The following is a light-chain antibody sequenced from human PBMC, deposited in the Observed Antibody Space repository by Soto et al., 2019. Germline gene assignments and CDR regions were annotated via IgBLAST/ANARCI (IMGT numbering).Light chain of an antibody. Sequence: EIVLTQSPGSLSLSLGERATLSCRASQSVDSAFFAWYQQKPGQPPRLLMYGASRRATGIPDRFSGSGSGTDFTLTISRLEPEYFALYYCQQYASSLTFGQGTKVEI. V-gene: IGKV3-20*01. J-gene: IGKJ1*01. CDR2: GAS. CDR1: QSVDSAF. CDR3: QQYASSLT.